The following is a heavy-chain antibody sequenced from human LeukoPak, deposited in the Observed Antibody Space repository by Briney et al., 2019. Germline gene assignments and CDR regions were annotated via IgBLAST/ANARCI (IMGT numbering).Heavy chain of an antibody. D-gene: IGHD7-27*01. Sequence: GGSLRLSCAASGFTFRNYAMTWVRQAPGKGLEWVSSISGSGDDTNYADSVKGRFTISRDNSKNTLYLQMNSLRAEDTAVYYCAKDPPPLANWGWPTSWGQGTLVTVSS. CDR2: ISGSGDDT. V-gene: IGHV3-23*01. CDR1: GFTFRNYA. CDR3: AKDPPPLANWGWPTS. J-gene: IGHJ4*02.